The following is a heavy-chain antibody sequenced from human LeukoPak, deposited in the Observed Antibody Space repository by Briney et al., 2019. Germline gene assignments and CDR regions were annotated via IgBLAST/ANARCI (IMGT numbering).Heavy chain of an antibody. Sequence: GESLKISCKGSGYSFTSYWIGWVRQMPGKGLEWMGIIYPGDSDTRYSPSFQGQVTISADKSISTAYLQWSSLKASDTAMYYCARQAALYCSSTSCYTEFLWFDPWGQGTLVTVSS. CDR2: IYPGDSDT. V-gene: IGHV5-51*01. J-gene: IGHJ5*02. CDR1: GYSFTSYW. CDR3: ARQAALYCSSTSCYTEFLWFDP. D-gene: IGHD2-2*02.